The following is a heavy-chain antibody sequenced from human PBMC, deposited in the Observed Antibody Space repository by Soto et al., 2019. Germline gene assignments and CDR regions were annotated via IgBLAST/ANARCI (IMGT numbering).Heavy chain of an antibody. J-gene: IGHJ4*02. V-gene: IGHV1-69*01. CDR3: ARTATMDAGDKYYYDF. CDR2: IIPFFGTA. Sequence: QVQLVQSGAEVKKTGSSVKVSCKTSGGTFSTFGISWVRQAPGQGLEWMGGIIPFFGTADYSQKFEDRIKITADESTNLVYMDLRRLTSEKTAIYYSARTATMDAGDKYYYDFWGQGALVTVSS. CDR1: GGTFSTFG. D-gene: IGHD3-16*01.